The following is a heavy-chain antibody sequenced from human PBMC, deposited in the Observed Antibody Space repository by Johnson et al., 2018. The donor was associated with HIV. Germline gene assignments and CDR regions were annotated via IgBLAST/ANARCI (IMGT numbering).Heavy chain of an antibody. CDR1: GFIVSSNY. J-gene: IGHJ3*02. CDR2: VYSDGIT. V-gene: IGHV3-53*01. CDR3: ARENGVRPESIAFDI. D-gene: IGHD2-8*01. Sequence: VQLVESGGGLIQPGGSLRLSCAASGFIVSSNYLSWVRQAPGKGLEWASVVYSDGITFYADSVKGRLPISRDNSKNTLSLQMTSRRAEDTAVYYCARENGVRPESIAFDIWGQGTMVTVSS.